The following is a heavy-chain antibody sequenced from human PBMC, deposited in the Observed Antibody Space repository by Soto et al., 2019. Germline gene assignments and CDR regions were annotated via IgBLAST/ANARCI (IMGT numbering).Heavy chain of an antibody. Sequence: SVKVSCKDSGGTFSSYTISWVRQAPGQGLEWMGRIIPILGIANYAQKFQGRVTITADKSTSTAYMELSSLRSDDTAVYFCARDPGAASFDFWAQGTLVTVSS. CDR2: IIPILGIA. CDR1: GGTFSSYT. J-gene: IGHJ4*02. V-gene: IGHV1-69*04. CDR3: ARDPGAASFDF. D-gene: IGHD2-15*01.